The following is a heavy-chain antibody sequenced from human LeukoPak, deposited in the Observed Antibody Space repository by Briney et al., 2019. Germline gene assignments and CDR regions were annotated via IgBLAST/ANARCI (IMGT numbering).Heavy chain of an antibody. D-gene: IGHD2-2*01. Sequence: ASVKVSCKASGYTFTSYGISWVRQAPGQGLEWMGWISAYNGNTNYAQKLQGRVTMTTDTSTSTAYMELRSLRSDDTAVYYCARGCSSTSCFISNWFDPWGQGTLVTVSP. J-gene: IGHJ5*02. CDR2: ISAYNGNT. CDR1: GYTFTSYG. V-gene: IGHV1-18*01. CDR3: ARGCSSTSCFISNWFDP.